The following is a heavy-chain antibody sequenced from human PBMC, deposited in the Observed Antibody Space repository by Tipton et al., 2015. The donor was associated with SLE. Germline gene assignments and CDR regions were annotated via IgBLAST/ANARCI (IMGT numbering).Heavy chain of an antibody. CDR3: ARGGGYNSGYYFPIDN. CDR1: GFTVSGKF. J-gene: IGHJ4*02. D-gene: IGHD6-19*01. Sequence: GSLRLSCTTSGFTVSGKFMSWVRQAPGKGLEWASTFYTVGATYYADTVKGRFTISRDNSKNTPYLQMNSLRAEDTAVYYCARGGGYNSGYYFPIDNWGQGTLVTVSS. CDR2: FYTVGAT. V-gene: IGHV3-53*01.